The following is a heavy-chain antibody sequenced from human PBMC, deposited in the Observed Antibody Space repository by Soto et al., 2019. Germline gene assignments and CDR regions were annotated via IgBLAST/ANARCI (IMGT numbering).Heavy chain of an antibody. Sequence: QVQLVQSGAEVKKPGASVKVSCKASGYTFTSYDINWVRQATGQGLEWMGWMNPNSGNTGYAQKFQGRLTMTSNTAISTAYMELSSLRSEDTAVYYWVRVAVRFGEPPDYWGQGTLVTVSS. J-gene: IGHJ4*02. CDR3: VRVAVRFGEPPDY. V-gene: IGHV1-8*01. D-gene: IGHD3-10*01. CDR2: MNPNSGNT. CDR1: GYTFTSYD.